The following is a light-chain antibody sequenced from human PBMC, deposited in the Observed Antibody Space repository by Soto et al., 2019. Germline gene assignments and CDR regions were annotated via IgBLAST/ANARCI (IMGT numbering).Light chain of an antibody. Sequence: DIQMTQSPSTLSASVGDRVTITCRASQSIGNWLAWYQQKPGRAPKLLIYKASNLQSEVPSRFSGSGSGTEFTLTISSLQPDDFATYYCQQYSGLYTFGQGTKVEIK. CDR2: KAS. CDR3: QQYSGLYT. V-gene: IGKV1-5*03. CDR1: QSIGNW. J-gene: IGKJ2*01.